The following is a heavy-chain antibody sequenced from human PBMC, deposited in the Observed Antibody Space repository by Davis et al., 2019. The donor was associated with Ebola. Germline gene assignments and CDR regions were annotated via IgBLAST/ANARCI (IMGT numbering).Heavy chain of an antibody. D-gene: IGHD3-10*01. V-gene: IGHV5-51*01. CDR2: IYPGDSDT. CDR3: ARGPRSYFRAGGDDY. CDR1: GYSFTSYW. Sequence: LKISCKGSGYSFTSYWIGWVRQMPGKGLEWMGIIYPGDSDTRYSPSFQGQVTISVDKSINTAYLQWSSLKASDTAMYYCARGPRSYFRAGGDDYWGQGTLVTVSS. J-gene: IGHJ4*02.